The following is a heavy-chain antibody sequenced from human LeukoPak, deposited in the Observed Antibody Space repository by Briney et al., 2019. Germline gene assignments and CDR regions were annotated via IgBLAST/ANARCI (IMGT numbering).Heavy chain of an antibody. D-gene: IGHD1-1*01. Sequence: GESLKISCKGSGYSFTSYWIGWVRQMPGKGLEWMGIIYPVNSDTRYSPPFQGQVTISADTSISTAYLQWSSLEASDTAIYYCARHRNDVGTWFDPWGQGTLVTVSS. CDR3: ARHRNDVGTWFDP. V-gene: IGHV5-51*01. CDR1: GYSFTSYW. J-gene: IGHJ5*02. CDR2: IYPVNSDT.